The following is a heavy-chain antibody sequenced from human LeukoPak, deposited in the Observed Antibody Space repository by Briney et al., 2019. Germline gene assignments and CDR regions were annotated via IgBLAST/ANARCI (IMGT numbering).Heavy chain of an antibody. V-gene: IGHV4-59*01. D-gene: IGHD3-3*01. J-gene: IGHJ4*02. CDR1: GGSISSYY. Sequence: SETLSLTCTVSGGSISSYYWSWIRQPPGKGLEWIGYIYYSGSTNYNPSLKSRVTISVDTSKNQFSLKLSSVTAADTAVYYCATLASDFWSGYPDDYWGQGTLVTVSS. CDR2: IYYSGST. CDR3: ATLASDFWSGYPDDY.